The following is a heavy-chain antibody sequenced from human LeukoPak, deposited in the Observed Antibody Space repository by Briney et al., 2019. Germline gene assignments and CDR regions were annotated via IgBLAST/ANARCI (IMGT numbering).Heavy chain of an antibody. CDR3: ARSGIVATIGEDYYYYGMDV. Sequence: SVKVSCKASGGTFSSYAISWVRQAPGQGLEWMGGIIPIFGTANYAQKFQGRVTITADESTSTAYMELSSLRSEDTAVYYCARSGIVATIGEDYYYYGMDVWGKGTTVTVSP. D-gene: IGHD5-12*01. J-gene: IGHJ6*04. CDR2: IIPIFGTA. V-gene: IGHV1-69*13. CDR1: GGTFSSYA.